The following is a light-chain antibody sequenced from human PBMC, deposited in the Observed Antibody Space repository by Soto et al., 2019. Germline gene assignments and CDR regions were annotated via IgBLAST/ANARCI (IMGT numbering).Light chain of an antibody. J-gene: IGKJ2*01. CDR3: QQYNNWPYT. Sequence: ELVMTQSPATLSVSPGERATLSCRASQSVSSNLAWYQQKPGQAPRLLIYGAAIMATGIPARFSGSGSGTEFTLTISSLQSEDFAVYYCQQYNNWPYTFGQGTKLEIK. CDR1: QSVSSN. CDR2: GAA. V-gene: IGKV3D-15*01.